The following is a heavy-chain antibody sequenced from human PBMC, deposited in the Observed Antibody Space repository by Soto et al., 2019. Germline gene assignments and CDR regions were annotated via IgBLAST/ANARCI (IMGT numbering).Heavy chain of an antibody. CDR3: ARESEDLTSNFDY. CDR2: ISSTTNYI. CDR1: GLTFTRYS. Sequence: EVQLVESGGGLVKPGGSLRLSCAASGLTFTRYSMNWVRQAPGKGPEWVSSISSTTNYIYYGDSMKGRFTISRDNAKNSLYLEMNSLRAEDTAVYYCARESEDLTSNFDYWGQGTLVTVSS. J-gene: IGHJ4*02. V-gene: IGHV3-21*06.